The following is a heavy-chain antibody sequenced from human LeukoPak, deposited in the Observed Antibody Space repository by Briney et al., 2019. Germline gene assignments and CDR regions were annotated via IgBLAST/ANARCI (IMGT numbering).Heavy chain of an antibody. V-gene: IGHV3-9*01. D-gene: IGHD1-26*01. Sequence: GGSLRLSCAASGFTFDDYAMHWVRQAPGKGLEWVSGISWNSGSIGYTDSVKGRFTISRDNAKNSLYLQMNSLRAEDTAVYYCARDVSGSYSYWGQGTLVTVSS. CDR1: GFTFDDYA. CDR2: ISWNSGSI. CDR3: ARDVSGSYSY. J-gene: IGHJ4*02.